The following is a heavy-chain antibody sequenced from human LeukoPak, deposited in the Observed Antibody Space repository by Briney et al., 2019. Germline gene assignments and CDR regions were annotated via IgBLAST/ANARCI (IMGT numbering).Heavy chain of an antibody. CDR3: ARLNWNEDLDY. Sequence: SETLSLTCTVSGGSINRSSFYWGWIRQPPGKGREWIGSISYIGNTYYNPSLKSRVTISVDTSKNQFSLKLSSVTASDTAVYYSARLNWNEDLDYWGQGTLVTVSS. CDR2: ISYIGNT. CDR1: GGSINRSSFY. V-gene: IGHV4-39*01. J-gene: IGHJ4*02. D-gene: IGHD1-1*01.